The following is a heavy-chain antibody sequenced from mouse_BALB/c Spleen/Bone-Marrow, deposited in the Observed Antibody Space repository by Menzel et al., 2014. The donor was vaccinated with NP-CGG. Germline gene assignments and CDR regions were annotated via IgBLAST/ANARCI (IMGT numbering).Heavy chain of an antibody. CDR2: ISGGGSYT. CDR1: GFTFSNYG. Sequence: EVQLQQSGGGLVKSGGSLKLSCAASGFTFSNYGMSWVRQTPEKGLEWVATISGGGSYTFYSDSVKGRFTISRDNAKNNLYLQLSSLRSEDTALYYCARHAYYDQTEVSFVYWGQGTLVTVSA. D-gene: IGHD2-4*01. CDR3: ARHAYYDQTEVSFVY. V-gene: IGHV5-9-2*01. J-gene: IGHJ3*01.